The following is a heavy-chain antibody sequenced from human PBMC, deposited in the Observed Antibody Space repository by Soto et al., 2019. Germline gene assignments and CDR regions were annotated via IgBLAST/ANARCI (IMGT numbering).Heavy chain of an antibody. Sequence: SETLSLTCTASGGSISSTSYYWGWIRQPPGKGLECIGNIYYSGSTYYNPSLKSRLTISVDTSKNQFSLKLASVTAADTAMYYCARLGKLYGSTYYFGMDVWSQGTTVTVSS. D-gene: IGHD6-13*01. CDR3: ARLGKLYGSTYYFGMDV. CDR2: IYYSGST. CDR1: GGSISSTSYY. J-gene: IGHJ6*02. V-gene: IGHV4-39*01.